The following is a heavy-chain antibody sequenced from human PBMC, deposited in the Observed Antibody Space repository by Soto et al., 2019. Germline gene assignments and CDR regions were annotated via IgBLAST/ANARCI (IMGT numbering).Heavy chain of an antibody. CDR3: ARATYGDYDYYFDY. CDR1: GFTFSGYW. D-gene: IGHD4-17*01. Sequence: GGSLRLSCAASGFTFSGYWMHWVRQAPGKGLVWVSRINSDGSSTSYADSVKGRFTISRDNAKNTLYLQMNSLRAEDTAVYYCARATYGDYDYYFDYWGQGTLVTVSS. CDR2: INSDGSST. J-gene: IGHJ4*02. V-gene: IGHV3-74*01.